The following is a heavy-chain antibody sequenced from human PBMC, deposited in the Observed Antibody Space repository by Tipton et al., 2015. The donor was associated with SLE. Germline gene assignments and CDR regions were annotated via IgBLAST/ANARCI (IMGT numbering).Heavy chain of an antibody. D-gene: IGHD6-6*01. CDR1: GFTFDDYG. CDR2: INWNGGST. V-gene: IGHV3-20*04. CDR3: ARDPGSSYYFDY. Sequence: TLSLTCAASGFTFDDYGMSWVRQAPGKGLEWVSGINWNGGSTGYADSVKGRFTISRDNAKNSLYLQMNSLRAEDTALYYCARDPGSSYYFDYWGQGTLVTVSS. J-gene: IGHJ4*02.